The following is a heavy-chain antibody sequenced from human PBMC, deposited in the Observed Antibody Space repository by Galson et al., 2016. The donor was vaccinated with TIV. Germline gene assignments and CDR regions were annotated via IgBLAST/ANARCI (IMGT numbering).Heavy chain of an antibody. D-gene: IGHD1-26*01. CDR2: ISGRGGTT. Sequence: SLRLSCAASGFSLSDYAMTWVRQAPGKGLEWVSDISGRGGTTHYADSVKGRFTISRDNSKNTLYLHMSSLRAEDTALYYCARGPTTRRGYYGLDIWGQGTTVTVS. V-gene: IGHV3-23*01. J-gene: IGHJ6*02. CDR1: GFSLSDYA. CDR3: ARGPTTRRGYYGLDI.